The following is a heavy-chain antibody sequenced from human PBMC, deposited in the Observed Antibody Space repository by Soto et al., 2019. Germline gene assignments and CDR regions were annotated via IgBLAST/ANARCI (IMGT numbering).Heavy chain of an antibody. CDR3: ARVDVVVVAATYPSYYYYYGMDV. Sequence: SVKVSCKASGGTFSSYAISWVRQAPGQGLEWMGGIIPIFGTANYAQKFQGRVTITADESTSTAYIELSSLRSEDTAVYYCARVDVVVVAATYPSYYYYYGMDVWGQGTTVTVSS. J-gene: IGHJ6*02. V-gene: IGHV1-69*13. CDR1: GGTFSSYA. CDR2: IIPIFGTA. D-gene: IGHD2-15*01.